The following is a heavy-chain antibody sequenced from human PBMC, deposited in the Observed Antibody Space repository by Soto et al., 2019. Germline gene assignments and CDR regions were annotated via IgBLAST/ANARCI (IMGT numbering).Heavy chain of an antibody. D-gene: IGHD3-10*01. CDR3: ARDKVELWFGELLSFGFDY. J-gene: IGHJ4*02. CDR2: IYSGGST. V-gene: IGHV3-66*01. CDR1: GFTVSSNY. Sequence: GGSPRLSCAASGFTVSSNYMSWVRQAPGKGLEWVSVIYSGGSTYYADSVKGRFNISRDNSKNTLYLQMNSLRAEDTAVYYCARDKVELWFGELLSFGFDYWGQGTLVTVSS.